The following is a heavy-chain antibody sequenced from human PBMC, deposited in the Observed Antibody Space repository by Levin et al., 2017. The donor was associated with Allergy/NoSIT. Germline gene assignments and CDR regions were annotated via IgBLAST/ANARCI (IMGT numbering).Heavy chain of an antibody. J-gene: IGHJ3*02. CDR2: ISAYNGNT. Sequence: GESLKISCKASGYTFTTYGISWVRQAPGQGLEWMGWISAYNGNTNYAQKLQGRVTVTTDPSTSTAYMEVRSLRSDDTAVYYCARGRLNHGQNWNLPEYDAFDIWGQGTMVTVSS. V-gene: IGHV1-18*01. D-gene: IGHD1-1*01. CDR1: GYTFTTYG. CDR3: ARGRLNHGQNWNLPEYDAFDI.